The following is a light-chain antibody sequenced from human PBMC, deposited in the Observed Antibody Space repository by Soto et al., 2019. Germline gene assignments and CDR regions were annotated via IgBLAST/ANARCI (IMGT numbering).Light chain of an antibody. CDR2: DDN. CDR1: SSNIGGNS. CDR3: SSYTSNSNPYV. Sequence: QSVLTQPPSVSAAPGQKVTISCSGSSSNIGGNSVSWYQQLPGTAPKLLIYDDNKRPSGIPDRFSGSKSGTSATLGITGFQTGDEADYYCSSYTSNSNPYVFGTGTKVTVL. J-gene: IGLJ1*01. V-gene: IGLV1-51*01.